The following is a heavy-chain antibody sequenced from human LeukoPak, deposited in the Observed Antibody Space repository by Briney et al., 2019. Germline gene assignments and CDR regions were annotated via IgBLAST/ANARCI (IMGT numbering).Heavy chain of an antibody. D-gene: IGHD2-2*02. V-gene: IGHV4-31*03. CDR2: IYYSGST. Sequence: SETLSLTCTVSGGSISSSGYYRSWIRQHPGKGLEWIGYIYYSGSTYYNPSLKSRVTISVDTSKNQFSLKLSSVTAADTAVYYCAKRDCSSTSCYKYGMDVRGKGTTVTVSS. CDR1: GGSISSSGYY. J-gene: IGHJ6*04. CDR3: AKRDCSSTSCYKYGMDV.